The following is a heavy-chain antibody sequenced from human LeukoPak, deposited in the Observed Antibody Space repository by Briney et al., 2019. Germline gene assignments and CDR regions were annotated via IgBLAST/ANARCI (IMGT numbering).Heavy chain of an antibody. D-gene: IGHD1-14*01. CDR2: ISAYNGNT. CDR3: ARGYSGPSAFDI. J-gene: IGHJ3*02. Sequence: ASVNVSCKASGYTVNIYGISWVRQAPGQGLEWMGWISAYNGNTNYAQKLQGRVTMTTDTSTSTAYMELRSLRSDDTAVYYCARGYSGPSAFDIWGQGTMVTVSS. V-gene: IGHV1-18*01. CDR1: GYTVNIYG.